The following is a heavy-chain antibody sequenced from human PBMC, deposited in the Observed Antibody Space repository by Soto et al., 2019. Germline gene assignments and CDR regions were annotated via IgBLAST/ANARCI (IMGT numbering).Heavy chain of an antibody. V-gene: IGHV2-5*02. CDR3: AHSRQDIVLMVYARLAAWFDP. Sequence: GSGPTLVKPTQTLPLTCTFSGFSPSTSGVGVGWIRQPPGKALEWLALIYWDDDKRYSPSLKSRLTITKDTSKNQVVLTMTNMDPVDTATYYCAHSRQDIVLMVYARLAAWFDPWGQGTLVTVSS. D-gene: IGHD2-8*01. CDR1: GFSPSTSGVG. CDR2: IYWDDDK. J-gene: IGHJ5*02.